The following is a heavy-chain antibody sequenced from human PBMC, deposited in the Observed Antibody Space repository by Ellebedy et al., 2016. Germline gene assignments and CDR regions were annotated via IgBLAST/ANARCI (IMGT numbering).Heavy chain of an antibody. J-gene: IGHJ6*03. CDR3: SKGIDDSSTFYYYMDV. CDR2: ISGSGGST. D-gene: IGHD3-3*01. CDR1: GFTFSSYA. Sequence: GESLKISCAASGFTFSSYAMSWVRQAPGKGLEWVSAISGSGGSTYYADSVKGRFTISRDNSKNTLDLQVKSLRAEDTAVYYCSKGIDDSSTFYYYMDVWGKGTTVTVSS. V-gene: IGHV3-23*01.